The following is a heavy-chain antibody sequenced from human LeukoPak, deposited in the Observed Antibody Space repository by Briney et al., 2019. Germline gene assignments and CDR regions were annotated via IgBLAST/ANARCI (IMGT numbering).Heavy chain of an antibody. CDR2: MNPNSGNT. CDR3: ARRRSGSSGPPSDH. D-gene: IGHD6-6*01. Sequence: ASVKVSCKASGYTFTSYDINWVRRAPGQGLEWMGWMNPNSGNTGYAQKFQGRVNMTRNTSISTAYMELSSLESEDTAVYYCARRRSGSSGPPSDHWGQGTLVTVSS. V-gene: IGHV1-8*01. J-gene: IGHJ4*02. CDR1: GYTFTSYD.